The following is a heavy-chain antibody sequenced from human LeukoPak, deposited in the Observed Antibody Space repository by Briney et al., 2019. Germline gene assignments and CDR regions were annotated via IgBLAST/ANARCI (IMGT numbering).Heavy chain of an antibody. CDR3: AKARTWFGELLDYFDY. CDR2: IRYDGSNK. D-gene: IGHD3-10*01. CDR1: GFTFSSYG. Sequence: GGSLRLSCAASGFTFSSYGMHWVRQAPGKGLEWVAFIRYDGSNKYYADSVKGRFTISRDNSKNTLYLQMNSLRAEDTAVYYCAKARTWFGELLDYFDYWGQGTLVTVSS. J-gene: IGHJ4*02. V-gene: IGHV3-30*02.